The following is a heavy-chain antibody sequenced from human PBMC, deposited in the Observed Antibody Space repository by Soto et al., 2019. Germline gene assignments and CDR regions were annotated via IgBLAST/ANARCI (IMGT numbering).Heavy chain of an antibody. V-gene: IGHV1-69*01. CDR2: IIPIFGTA. D-gene: IGHD3-16*01. CDR1: GGTFSSYA. CDR3: ARESGATYPRIMSGVDV. J-gene: IGHJ6*02. Sequence: QVQLVQSGAEVKKPGSSVKVSCKASGGTFSSYAISWVRQAPGQGLEWMGGIIPIFGTANYAQKLQGRVTITADESTSTAYMELSRLRSEETAVYYCARESGATYPRIMSGVDVWGQGTTVTVSS.